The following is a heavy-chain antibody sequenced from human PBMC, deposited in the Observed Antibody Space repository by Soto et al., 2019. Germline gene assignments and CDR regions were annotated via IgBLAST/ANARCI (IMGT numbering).Heavy chain of an antibody. Sequence: TGGSLRLSCAASGFTFSSYGMHWVRQAPGKGLEWVAVISYDGSSKYYADSVKGRFTISRDNAKNTLYLQMNSLRAEDTAVYYCARDPVGYQRKNGMDVWGQGTTVTVSS. CDR1: GFTFSSYG. J-gene: IGHJ6*02. CDR2: ISYDGSSK. D-gene: IGHD6-13*01. V-gene: IGHV3-30*03. CDR3: ARDPVGYQRKNGMDV.